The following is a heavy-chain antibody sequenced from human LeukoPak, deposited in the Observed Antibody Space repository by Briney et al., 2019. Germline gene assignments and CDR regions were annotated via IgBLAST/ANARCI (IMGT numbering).Heavy chain of an antibody. CDR2: IWYGGSNK. CDR3: ARALYYYDSSGLAY. V-gene: IGHV3-33*08. J-gene: IGHJ4*02. D-gene: IGHD3-22*01. CDR1: GFTFSSYG. Sequence: GGSLRLSCAASGFTFSSYGMHWVRQAPGKGLEWVAVIWYGGSNKYYADSVKGRFTISRDNSKNTLYLQMNSLRAEDTAVYYCARALYYYDSSGLAYWGQGALVTVSS.